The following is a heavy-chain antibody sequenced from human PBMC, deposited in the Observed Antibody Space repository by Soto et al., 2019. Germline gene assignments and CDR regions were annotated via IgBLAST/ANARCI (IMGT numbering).Heavy chain of an antibody. D-gene: IGHD1-1*01. V-gene: IGHV4-34*01. CDR1: GGSFSGYY. Sequence: TSETLSLTCAVYGGSFSGYYWSWIRQPPGKGLEWIGEINHSGSTNYNPSLKSRVTISVDTSKNQFSLKLSSVTAADTAVYYCARTGPPSPTTTPYYYYGMDVWGQGTTVTVSS. J-gene: IGHJ6*02. CDR2: INHSGST. CDR3: ARTGPPSPTTTPYYYYGMDV.